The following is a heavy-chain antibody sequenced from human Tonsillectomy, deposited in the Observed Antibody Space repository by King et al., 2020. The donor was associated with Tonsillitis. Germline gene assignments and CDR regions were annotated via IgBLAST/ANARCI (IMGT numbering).Heavy chain of an antibody. CDR1: GFTFRSYA. Sequence: QLVQSGGGVVQPEGSLRLSCAASGFTFRSYAMHWVRQAPGKGLEWGAIISYDGSDKYYADSVKGRFTISRDNSKNTLYLQMNSLRAEDTALYYCARGRGSYSLDYWGQGTLVTVSS. V-gene: IGHV3-30*01. CDR3: ARGRGSYSLDY. D-gene: IGHD1-26*01. J-gene: IGHJ4*02. CDR2: ISYDGSDK.